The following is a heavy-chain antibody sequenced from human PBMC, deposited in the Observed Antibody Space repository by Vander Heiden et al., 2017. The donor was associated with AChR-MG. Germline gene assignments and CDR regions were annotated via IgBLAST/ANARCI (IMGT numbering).Heavy chain of an antibody. D-gene: IGHD3-9*01. CDR3: AVESYYEIRD. Sequence: EVHLVESGGGLVTPGASLRLSCAVSGLPLRNAWMSCARQAPGKGLEWVGRVRTKADGGTSEYAAPVKGRFTVSRDDSQNMLYLQMNGLKTDDTGVYYCAVESYYEIRDWGQGTLVTVSS. J-gene: IGHJ4*02. CDR1: GLPLRNAW. CDR2: VRTKADGGTS. V-gene: IGHV3-15*01.